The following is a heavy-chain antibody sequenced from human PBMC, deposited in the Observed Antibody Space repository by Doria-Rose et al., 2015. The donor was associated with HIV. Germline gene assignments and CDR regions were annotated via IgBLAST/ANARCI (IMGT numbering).Heavy chain of an antibody. J-gene: IGHJ4*02. CDR2: ILSDGER. CDR1: GVSLSSPGMG. D-gene: IGHD6-13*01. V-gene: IGHV2-26*01. CDR3: ARIKSSRWYHKYYFDF. Sequence: QITLKESGPVLVKPTETLTPTCTVSGVSLSSPGMGVSWIRQPPGKALEWLANILSDGERSYKTSLKSRLTISRGTSKSQVVLTMTDMDPVDTATYYCARIKSSRWYHKYYFDFWGQGTLVIVSA.